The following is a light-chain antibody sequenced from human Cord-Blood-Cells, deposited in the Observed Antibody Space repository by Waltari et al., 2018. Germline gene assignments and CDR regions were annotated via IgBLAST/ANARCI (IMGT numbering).Light chain of an antibody. V-gene: IGKV3-20*01. CDR3: QQYGSSPPT. CDR1: QSVSSSY. CDR2: GAS. Sequence: IVLTQSQGTLSLSPGERATLSCRASQSVSSSYLAWYQQKPGQAPRLLIYGASSRATGIPDRFSGSGSGTDFTLTISRLEPEDFAVYYCQQYGSSPPTFGQGTKVEIK. J-gene: IGKJ1*01.